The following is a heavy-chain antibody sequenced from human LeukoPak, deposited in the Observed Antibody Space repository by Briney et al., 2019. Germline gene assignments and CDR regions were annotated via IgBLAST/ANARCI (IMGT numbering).Heavy chain of an antibody. J-gene: IGHJ4*02. CDR1: GYSFTSYW. CDR3: ARGRNDYGDYRLYYFDY. Sequence: GESLKISCKGSGYSFTSYWIGWVRQMPGKGLEWMGIIYLGDFDTRHSPSFQGQVTISADKSITTAYLQWSSLKASDTAIYYCARGRNDYGDYRLYYFDYWGQGTLVTVSS. CDR2: IYLGDFDT. D-gene: IGHD4-17*01. V-gene: IGHV5-51*01.